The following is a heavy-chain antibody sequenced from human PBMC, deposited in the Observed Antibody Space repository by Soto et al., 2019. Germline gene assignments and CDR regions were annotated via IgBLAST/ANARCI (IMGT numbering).Heavy chain of an antibody. Sequence: ASVKVSCKTSGYTFTSYAMHWVRQAPGQGLDWMGWISAYNGNTKYAQKLQGRVTMTTYSSTSTAYMELRSLRSEDTAVYYCAKDQLYIRGVIHNWFDPWGQGTLVTVSS. CDR1: GYTFTSYA. CDR2: ISAYNGNT. J-gene: IGHJ5*02. CDR3: AKDQLYIRGVIHNWFDP. D-gene: IGHD3-10*02. V-gene: IGHV1-18*01.